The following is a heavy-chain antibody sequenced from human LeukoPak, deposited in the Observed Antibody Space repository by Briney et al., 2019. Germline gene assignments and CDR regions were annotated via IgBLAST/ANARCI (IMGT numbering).Heavy chain of an antibody. CDR1: GGSFSDYF. CDR2: INHSGRT. D-gene: IGHD1-26*01. J-gene: IGHJ4*02. CDR3: ARSIVGATLDY. Sequence: SETLSLTCAVYGGSFSDYFWGWIRQPPGKGLEWIGEINHSGRTYYNPSLKSRVTISVDTSKNQFSLKLSSVTAADTAVYYCARSIVGATLDYWGQGTLVTVSS. V-gene: IGHV4-34*01.